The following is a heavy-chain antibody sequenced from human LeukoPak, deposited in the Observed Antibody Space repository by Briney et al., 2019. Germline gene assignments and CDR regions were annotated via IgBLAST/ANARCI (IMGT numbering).Heavy chain of an antibody. CDR3: TRDPTDDFWSGYSTFPFDY. CDR2: IRYDGSNK. D-gene: IGHD3-3*01. J-gene: IGHJ4*02. Sequence: GGSLRLSCAASGFTFSSYGMHWVRQAPGKGLEWVAFIRYDGSNKYYADSVKGRFTISRDDSKSIAYLQMNSLKTEDTAVYYCTRDPTDDFWSGYSTFPFDYWGQGTLVTVSS. CDR1: GFTFSSYG. V-gene: IGHV3-30*02.